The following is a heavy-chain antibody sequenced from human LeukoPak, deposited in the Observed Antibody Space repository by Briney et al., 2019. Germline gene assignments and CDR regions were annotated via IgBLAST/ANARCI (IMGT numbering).Heavy chain of an antibody. CDR2: INHSGST. CDR1: GGSFSGYY. V-gene: IGHV4-34*01. J-gene: IGHJ5*02. D-gene: IGHD3-3*01. CDR3: ARGTMSAYYDFWSGRDYNWFDP. Sequence: PSETLSLTCAVYGGSFSGYYWSWIRQPPGKGPEWIGEINHSGSTNYNPSLKSRVTISVDTSKNQFSLKLSSVTAADTAVYYCARGTMSAYYDFWSGRDYNWFDPWGQGTLVTVSS.